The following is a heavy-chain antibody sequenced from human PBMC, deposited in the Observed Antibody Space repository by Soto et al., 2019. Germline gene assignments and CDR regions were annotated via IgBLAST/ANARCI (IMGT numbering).Heavy chain of an antibody. CDR1: GFTFGTYA. Sequence: EVQLLESGGGLVQPGGSLRLSCAASGFTFGTYAMNWLRQAPGRGLECVSFISGSGRTTYYADSVKGRFTVSRDNSKNTMYLQMNNLRAEDTALYYCVKFRGPSYSYYYMDVWGKGTTVTVSS. J-gene: IGHJ6*03. V-gene: IGHV3-23*01. D-gene: IGHD3-16*01. CDR2: ISGSGRTT. CDR3: VKFRGPSYSYYYMDV.